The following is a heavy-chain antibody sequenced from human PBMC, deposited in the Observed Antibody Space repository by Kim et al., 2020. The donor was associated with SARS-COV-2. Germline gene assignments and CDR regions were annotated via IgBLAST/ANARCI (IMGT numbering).Heavy chain of an antibody. Sequence: SVKVSCKASGGTFSSYAISWVRQAPGQGLEWMGRIIPILGIANYAQKFQGRVTITADKSTSTAYMELSSLRSEDTAVYYCARLDLGYCSGGSCYPVEGLRNWGQGTLVTVSS. V-gene: IGHV1-69*04. CDR3: ARLDLGYCSGGSCYPVEGLRN. D-gene: IGHD2-15*01. CDR2: IIPILGIA. CDR1: GGTFSSYA. J-gene: IGHJ4*02.